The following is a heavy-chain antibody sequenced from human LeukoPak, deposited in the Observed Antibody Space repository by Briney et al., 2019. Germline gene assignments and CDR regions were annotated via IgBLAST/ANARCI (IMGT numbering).Heavy chain of an antibody. J-gene: IGHJ3*02. D-gene: IGHD5-18*01. CDR1: GGSISSSSYY. CDR2: IYYSGST. V-gene: IGHV4-39*07. CDR3: ARGLVPVQLWLKPNGAFDI. Sequence: PSETLSLTCTVSGGSISSSSYYWGWIRQPPGKGLEWIGSIYYSGSTYYNPSLKSRVTISVDTSKNQVSLKLSSVTAADTAVYYCARGLVPVQLWLKPNGAFDIWGQGTMVTVSS.